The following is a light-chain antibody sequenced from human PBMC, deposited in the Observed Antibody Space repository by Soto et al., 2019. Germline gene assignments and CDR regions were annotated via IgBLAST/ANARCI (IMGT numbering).Light chain of an antibody. J-gene: IGKJ4*01. V-gene: IGKV3-11*01. CDR3: QQRSTLLLT. Sequence: EIVLTQSPATLSLSPGERATLSCRASQSVSSYLAWYQQKPGQAPRLLIYDASNRATGIPARFSGSGSGKDFTLTIDSLESEDFAVYYCQQRSTLLLTFGGGTKVEIK. CDR2: DAS. CDR1: QSVSSY.